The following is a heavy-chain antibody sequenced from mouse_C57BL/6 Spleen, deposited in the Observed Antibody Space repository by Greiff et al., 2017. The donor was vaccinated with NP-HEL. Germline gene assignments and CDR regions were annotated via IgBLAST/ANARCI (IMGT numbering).Heavy chain of an antibody. J-gene: IGHJ4*01. V-gene: IGHV7-3*01. CDR2: IRNKANGYTT. CDR3: ARYPLTGHYYAMDY. D-gene: IGHD4-1*01. CDR1: GFTFTDYY. Sequence: DVMLVESGGGLVQPGGSLSLSCAASGFTFTDYYMSWVRQPPGKALEWLGFIRNKANGYTTEYSASVKGRFTISRDNSQSILYLQMNALRAEDSATYYCARYPLTGHYYAMDYWGQGTSVTVSS.